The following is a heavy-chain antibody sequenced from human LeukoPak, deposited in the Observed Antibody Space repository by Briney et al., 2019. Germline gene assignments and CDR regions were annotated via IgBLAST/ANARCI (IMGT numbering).Heavy chain of an antibody. J-gene: IGHJ4*02. V-gene: IGHV1-18*01. CDR3: ARDLGEYDSSGYYKSEFDY. CDR2: ISAYNGNT. CDR1: GYTFTSYG. D-gene: IGHD3-22*01. Sequence: GASVKVSCKASGYTFTSYGISWVRQAPGQGLEWMGWISAYNGNTNYAQKLQGRVTMTTDTSTSTAYMELRSLRSDDTAVYYCARDLGEYDSSGYYKSEFDYRGQGTLVTVSS.